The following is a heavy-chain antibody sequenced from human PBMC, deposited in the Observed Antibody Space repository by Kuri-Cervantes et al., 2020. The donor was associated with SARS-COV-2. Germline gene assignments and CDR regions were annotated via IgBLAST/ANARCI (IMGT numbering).Heavy chain of an antibody. CDR3: ARAPQYSSRFDY. J-gene: IGHJ4*02. CDR1: GGSISSGSYY. V-gene: IGHV4-61*02. Sequence: LRLSCTVSGGSISSGSYYWSWIRQPAGKGLEWIGRIYTSGSTNYNPSLKSRVTISVDTSKNQFSLKLSSVTAADTAVYYCARAPQYSSRFDYWGQGTLVAVSS. CDR2: IYTSGST. D-gene: IGHD6-13*01.